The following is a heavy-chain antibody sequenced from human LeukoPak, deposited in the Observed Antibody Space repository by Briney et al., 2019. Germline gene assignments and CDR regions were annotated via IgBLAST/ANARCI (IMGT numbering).Heavy chain of an antibody. CDR2: IYYSGST. V-gene: IGHV4-30-4*01. CDR1: GGSISSGDYY. D-gene: IGHD3-22*01. CDR3: ARGTDYYDSSGYYPFDY. Sequence: PSQTLSLTCTVSGGSISSGDYYWSWIRQPPGKGLEWIGYIYYSGSTYYNPSLKSRVTISVDTSKNQFSLKLSSVTAADTAVYYCARGTDYYDSSGYYPFDYWGQGTLVTVSS. J-gene: IGHJ4*02.